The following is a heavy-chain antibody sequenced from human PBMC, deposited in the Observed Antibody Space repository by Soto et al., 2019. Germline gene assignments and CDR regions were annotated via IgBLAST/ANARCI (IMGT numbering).Heavy chain of an antibody. Sequence: PSETLSLTCAVYGXSFSGYYWSWIRQPPGKGLEWIGEINHSGSTNYNPSLKSRVTISVDTSKNQFSLKLSSVTAADTAVYYCATPSSGTNYFDYWGQGTLVTVPS. CDR1: GXSFSGYY. CDR2: INHSGST. D-gene: IGHD6-19*01. V-gene: IGHV4-34*01. CDR3: ATPSSGTNYFDY. J-gene: IGHJ4*02.